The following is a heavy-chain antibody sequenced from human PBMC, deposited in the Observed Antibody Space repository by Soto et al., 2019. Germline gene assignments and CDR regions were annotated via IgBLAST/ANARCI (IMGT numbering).Heavy chain of an antibody. Sequence: GGSLRLSCAASGFTFSYYGMHWVRQAPGKGLEWVAAISIDGSNKYYADSVKGRFTISRDNSKNTLYLQMNSLRAEDTAVYYCAKGREYDILTGYPLNYYYLLDVWGQGTTVTVSS. V-gene: IGHV3-30*18. J-gene: IGHJ6*02. CDR1: GFTFSYYG. D-gene: IGHD3-9*01. CDR2: ISIDGSNK. CDR3: AKGREYDILTGYPLNYYYLLDV.